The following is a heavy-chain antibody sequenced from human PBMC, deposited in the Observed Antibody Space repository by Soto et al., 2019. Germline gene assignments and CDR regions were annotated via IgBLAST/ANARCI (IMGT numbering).Heavy chain of an antibody. CDR1: GYTFTGYY. Sequence: QVQLVQSGAEVNKPGASVQVSCKASGYTFTGYYVHWVRQAPGQGLEWMGWINPNSGGTIYPQKFQGRVTMTRGTSISTAYMELSSLTFDDTAVYYCATTGNFGSGTSFRVDYWGQGTLVTVSS. J-gene: IGHJ4*02. V-gene: IGHV1-2*02. CDR3: ATTGNFGSGTSFRVDY. CDR2: INPNSGGT. D-gene: IGHD3-10*01.